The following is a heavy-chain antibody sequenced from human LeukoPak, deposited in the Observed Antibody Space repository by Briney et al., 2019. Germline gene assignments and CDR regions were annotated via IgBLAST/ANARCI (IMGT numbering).Heavy chain of an antibody. V-gene: IGHV3-7*03. J-gene: IGHJ6*02. CDR3: ARDRWAVAATGDYYYYGMDV. Sequence: GGSLRLSCAASGFPFSTYWMNWVRQAPGKGLEWVANIKLDGSEKNYVDSVKGRFTISRDNAKNSLYLHVNSLTVEDTAIYYCARDRWAVAATGDYYYYGMDVWGQGTTVTVSS. CDR1: GFPFSTYW. D-gene: IGHD6-19*01. CDR2: IKLDGSEK.